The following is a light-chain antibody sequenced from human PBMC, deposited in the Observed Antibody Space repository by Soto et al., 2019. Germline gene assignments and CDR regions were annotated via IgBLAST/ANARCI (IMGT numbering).Light chain of an antibody. Sequence: DIQMTQSPSSLSASVGDRVTITCQASHDITNYLNWYQQKPGKAPRLLIYAASTLQGGVPSRFSGSGSGTDFTLTISSLQREDFATYYCHQSYSMPHTFGQGTKLEIK. J-gene: IGKJ2*01. CDR3: HQSYSMPHT. CDR1: HDITNY. V-gene: IGKV1-39*01. CDR2: AAS.